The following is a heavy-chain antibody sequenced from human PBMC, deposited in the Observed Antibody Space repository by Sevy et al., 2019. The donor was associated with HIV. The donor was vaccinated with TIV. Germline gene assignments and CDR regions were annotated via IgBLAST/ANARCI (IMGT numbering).Heavy chain of an antibody. CDR2: INSDETST. CDR1: GFSFSRFW. Sequence: GGSLRLSCAASGFSFSRFWMHWVRQAPGKGLVWVSRINSDETSTSYADSVKGRFTISRDNFRHTLFLQMNSLTVEDTAVYYCARRVGYTRRAFDMWGQGTMVTVSS. J-gene: IGHJ3*02. D-gene: IGHD5-12*01. V-gene: IGHV3-74*01. CDR3: ARRVGYTRRAFDM.